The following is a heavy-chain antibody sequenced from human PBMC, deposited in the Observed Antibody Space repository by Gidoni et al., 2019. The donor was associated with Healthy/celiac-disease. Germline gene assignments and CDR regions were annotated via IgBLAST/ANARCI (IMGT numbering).Heavy chain of an antibody. CDR3: ARLRITMIVVVT. V-gene: IGHV4-39*01. D-gene: IGHD3-22*01. J-gene: IGHJ5*02. CDR1: GGSISSSSYY. Sequence: QLQLQESGPGLVKPSETLSLTCTVSGGSISSSSYYWGWIRQPPGKGLEWIGSIYYSGSTYYNPSLKSRVTISVDTSKNQFSLKLSSVTAADTAVYYCARLRITMIVVVTWGQGTLVTVSS. CDR2: IYYSGST.